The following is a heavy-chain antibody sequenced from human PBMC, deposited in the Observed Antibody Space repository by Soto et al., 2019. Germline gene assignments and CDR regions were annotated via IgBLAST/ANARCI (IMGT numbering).Heavy chain of an antibody. CDR2: IKSKTDGGTT. Sequence: EVQLVESGGGLVKPGGSLRLSCAASGFTFSNAWMSWVHQAPGKGLEWVGRIKSKTDGGTTDYAAPVKGRFTISRDDSKNTLYLQMNSLKTEDTAVYYCTTDTTVTTADKRFDPWGQGTLVTVSS. D-gene: IGHD4-17*01. CDR3: TTDTTVTTADKRFDP. V-gene: IGHV3-15*01. CDR1: GFTFSNAW. J-gene: IGHJ5*02.